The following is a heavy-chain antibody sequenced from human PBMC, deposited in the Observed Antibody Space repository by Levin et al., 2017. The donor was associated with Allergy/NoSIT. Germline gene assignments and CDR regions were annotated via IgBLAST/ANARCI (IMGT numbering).Heavy chain of an antibody. Sequence: GGSLRLSCAVSGLTFHDYAMHWVRQAPGKGLEWVSGISWNSGNIGYADSVKGRFTISRENAENSLFLQMNSLRAEDTAMYYCAKDPTTVARWPDYWGQGILVTVSS. V-gene: IGHV3-9*01. CDR1: GLTFHDYA. CDR2: ISWNSGNI. CDR3: AKDPTTVARWPDY. J-gene: IGHJ4*02. D-gene: IGHD4-17*01.